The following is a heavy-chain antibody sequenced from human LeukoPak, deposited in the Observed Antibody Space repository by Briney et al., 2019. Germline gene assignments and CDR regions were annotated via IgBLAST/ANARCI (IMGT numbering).Heavy chain of an antibody. V-gene: IGHV4-34*01. J-gene: IGHJ4*02. Sequence: PSETLSLTCAVYGGSFSGYYWSWIRQPPGKGLEWIGEINHSGSTNYNPSLKSRVTMSVDTSKNQFSLKLSSVTAADTAVYYCARDIGPYSSSWSGSLWGQGTLVTVSS. D-gene: IGHD6-13*01. CDR1: GGSFSGYY. CDR2: INHSGST. CDR3: ARDIGPYSSSWSGSL.